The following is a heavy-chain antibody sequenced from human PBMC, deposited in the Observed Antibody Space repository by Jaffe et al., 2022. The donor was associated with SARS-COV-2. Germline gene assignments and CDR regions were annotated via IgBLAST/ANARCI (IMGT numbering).Heavy chain of an antibody. CDR2: IKGDGRGI. J-gene: IGHJ3*01. CDR3: VTDYDNNPADPGLYPFDL. D-gene: IGHD3-9*01. CDR1: GFTFSSHW. V-gene: IGHV3-74*01. Sequence: EVQLVESGGGLVQPGGSLRLSCAASGFTFSSHWMHWVRQAPGKGLVWVSRIKGDGRGISYADSVNGRFTISRDNARSTLYLQMNSLRADDTAVYYCVTDYDNNPADPGLYPFDLWGRGTMVTVSS.